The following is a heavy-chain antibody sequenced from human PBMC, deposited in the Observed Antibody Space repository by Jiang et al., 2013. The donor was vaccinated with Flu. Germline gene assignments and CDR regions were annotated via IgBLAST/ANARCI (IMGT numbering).Heavy chain of an antibody. CDR3: ARQMITFGGVIVRVGAFDI. D-gene: IGHD3-16*02. CDR2: IYYSGST. V-gene: IGHV4-39*01. J-gene: IGHJ3*02. CDR1: GGSISNSNYY. Sequence: LLKPSETLSLTCSVSGGSISNSNYYWGCIRQPPGKGLEWIGTIYYSGSTYYNPSLKSRVTISVDTSKNQFSLKLSSVTAADTAVYYCARQMITFGGVIVRVGAFDIWGQGTMVTVSS.